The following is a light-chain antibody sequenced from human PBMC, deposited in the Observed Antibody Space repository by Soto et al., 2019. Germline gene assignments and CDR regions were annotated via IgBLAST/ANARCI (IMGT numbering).Light chain of an antibody. CDR3: QQRSNWPQT. J-gene: IGKJ1*01. CDR2: AAS. V-gene: IGKV1-6*01. CDR1: QDIRND. Sequence: AIQMTQSPSSLSASVGDRVTITCRASQDIRNDLGWYQQKPGKAPNLLIFAASTLRSGVPSRFSGSGSGTDFTLTISSLEPEDFAVYYCQQRSNWPQTFGQGTKVDIK.